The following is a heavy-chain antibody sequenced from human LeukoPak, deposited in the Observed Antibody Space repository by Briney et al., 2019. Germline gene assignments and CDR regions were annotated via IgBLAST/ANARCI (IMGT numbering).Heavy chain of an antibody. Sequence: SETLSLTCTVSGGSISSSPYYWGWIRQPPGKGLEWIGYIYYSGSTNYNPSLKSRVTISVDTSKNQFSLKLSSVTAADTAVYYCARGAYKDAFDIWGQGTMVTVSS. V-gene: IGHV4-61*05. CDR2: IYYSGST. D-gene: IGHD1-1*01. CDR1: GGSISSSPYY. J-gene: IGHJ3*02. CDR3: ARGAYKDAFDI.